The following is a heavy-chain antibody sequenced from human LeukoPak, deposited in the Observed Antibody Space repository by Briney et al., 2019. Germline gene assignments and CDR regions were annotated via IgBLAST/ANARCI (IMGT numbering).Heavy chain of an antibody. CDR2: ISAYNGNT. CDR1: GYTFTSYG. Sequence: ASVKVSCKASGYTFTSYGISWVRQAPGQGLEWMGWISAYNGNTNYAQKLQGRVTMTTDTSTSTAYMELRSLRPDDTAVYYCARDLPYCSGGSCLGDFDYWGQGTLVTVSS. D-gene: IGHD2-15*01. J-gene: IGHJ4*02. CDR3: ARDLPYCSGGSCLGDFDY. V-gene: IGHV1-18*01.